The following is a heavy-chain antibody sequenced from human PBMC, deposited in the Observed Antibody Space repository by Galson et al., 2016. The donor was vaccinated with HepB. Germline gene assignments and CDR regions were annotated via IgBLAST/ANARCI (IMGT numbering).Heavy chain of an antibody. CDR2: ISTSGSGT. D-gene: IGHD3-10*01. CDR1: GFSFRSED. J-gene: IGHJ1*01. Sequence: SLRLSCAASGFSFRSEDMNWVRQAPGKGLEWVSYISTSGSGTYYADSVRGRFTISRDNAKSSLYVQMNKLRAEDTAVYYCVGGHYEHWGQGTLVTVSS. CDR3: VGGHYEH. V-gene: IGHV3-48*03.